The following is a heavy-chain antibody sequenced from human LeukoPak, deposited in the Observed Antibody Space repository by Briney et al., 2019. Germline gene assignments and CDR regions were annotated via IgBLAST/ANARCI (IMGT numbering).Heavy chain of an antibody. D-gene: IGHD1-26*01. CDR3: ARGWLISGSYFGY. V-gene: IGHV3-21*01. Sequence: PGGSLRLSCAASGFTFSSYSMNWVRQAPGKGLEWVSSISSSSSYIYYADSVKGRFTISRDNAKNSLYLQMNSLRAEDTAVYYCARGWLISGSYFGYWGQGTLVTVSS. CDR1: GFTFSSYS. CDR2: ISSSSSYI. J-gene: IGHJ4*02.